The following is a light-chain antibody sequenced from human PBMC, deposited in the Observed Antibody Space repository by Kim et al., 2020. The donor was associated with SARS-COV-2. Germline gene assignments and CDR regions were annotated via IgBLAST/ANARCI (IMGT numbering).Light chain of an antibody. CDR2: KDS. J-gene: IGLJ2*01. V-gene: IGLV3-16*01. CDR3: LSADSSGTYAV. Sequence: SYELTQPPSVSVSLGQMARITCSGEALPKKYAHWYQQKPGQFPVLVIYKDSERPSGIPERFSGSSSGTIVTLTISGVQAEDEADYYCLSADSSGTYAVFGGGTQLTVL. CDR1: ALPKKY.